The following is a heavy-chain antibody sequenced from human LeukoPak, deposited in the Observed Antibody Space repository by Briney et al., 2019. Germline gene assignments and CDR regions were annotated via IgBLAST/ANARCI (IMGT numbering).Heavy chain of an antibody. J-gene: IGHJ4*02. CDR2: ISSSSSTI. Sequence: GGSLRLSCAASGFTFSSYSMNWVRQAPGKGLEWVSYISSSSSTIYYADSVKGRFTISRDNAKNSLYLQMNSLRAEDTAVYYCARDGKDSSSWATRYYFDYWGQGTLVTVSS. CDR3: ARDGKDSSSWATRYYFDY. CDR1: GFTFSSYS. D-gene: IGHD6-13*01. V-gene: IGHV3-48*01.